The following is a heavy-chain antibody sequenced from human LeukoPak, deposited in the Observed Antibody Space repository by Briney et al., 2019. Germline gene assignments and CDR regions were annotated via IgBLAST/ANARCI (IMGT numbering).Heavy chain of an antibody. Sequence: GWSLRLSCAASGFTFSSYGMDWVLQAPGKGLEWVAVIWYDGSNKYYADSVKGRFTISRDNSKNTLYLQMNSLRAEDTAVYYCAKGRYSSGVPGPFDYWGQGTLVTVSS. D-gene: IGHD6-19*01. CDR2: IWYDGSNK. CDR3: AKGRYSSGVPGPFDY. CDR1: GFTFSSYG. J-gene: IGHJ4*02. V-gene: IGHV3-33*06.